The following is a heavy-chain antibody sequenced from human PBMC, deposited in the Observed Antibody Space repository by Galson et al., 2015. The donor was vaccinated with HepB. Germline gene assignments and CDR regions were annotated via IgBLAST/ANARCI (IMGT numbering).Heavy chain of an antibody. Sequence: CAASGFTFSSYSMNWVRQAPGKGLEWVSYISSSSTIYYADSVKGRFTISRDNAENSLYLQMNSLRAEDTAMYYCTRNKYLDYWGHGTLATVSS. J-gene: IGHJ4*01. D-gene: IGHD2/OR15-2a*01. CDR1: GFTFSSYS. V-gene: IGHV3-48*01. CDR2: ISSSSTI. CDR3: TRNKYLDY.